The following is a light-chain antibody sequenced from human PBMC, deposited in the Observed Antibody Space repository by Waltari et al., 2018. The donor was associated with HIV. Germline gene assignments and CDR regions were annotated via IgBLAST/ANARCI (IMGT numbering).Light chain of an antibody. V-gene: IGLV3-21*04. J-gene: IGLJ2*01. Sequence: SYVLTQPPSVSVAPGKTARITCGGNNIGSKRVHWYQQKPVQAPVLVIYYNNDRPTGIPERFSGSNSGNTATLTISRVEAGDEANYYCQVWDSGVLFGGGTKLTVL. CDR1: NIGSKR. CDR2: YNN. CDR3: QVWDSGVL.